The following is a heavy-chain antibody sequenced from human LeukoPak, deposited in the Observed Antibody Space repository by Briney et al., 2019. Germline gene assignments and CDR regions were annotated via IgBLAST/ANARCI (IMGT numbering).Heavy chain of an antibody. J-gene: IGHJ4*02. D-gene: IGHD6-13*01. CDR2: IYTSGST. V-gene: IGHV4-4*07. CDR3: ARGPPPSSSWSMGFGY. CDR1: GGSISSYY. Sequence: SETLSLTCTVSGGSISSYYWSWIRQPAGKGLEWIGRIYTSGSTNYNPSLKSRVTMSVDTSKNQFSLKLGSVTAADAAVYYCARGPPPSSSWSMGFGYWGQGTLVTVSS.